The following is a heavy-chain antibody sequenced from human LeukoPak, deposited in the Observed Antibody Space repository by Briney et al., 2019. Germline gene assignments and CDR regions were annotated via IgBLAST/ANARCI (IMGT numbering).Heavy chain of an antibody. J-gene: IGHJ4*02. Sequence: PSETLSLTCTVSGRPISSYYWRWIRQPAAKGLECIGRIYTSGSTNYNPSLKSRVTMSVDTSKNQFSLRLSSVTAADTAVYYCAREFEYSSSWALDYWGQGTLVTVSS. D-gene: IGHD6-6*01. V-gene: IGHV4-4*07. CDR1: GRPISSYY. CDR3: AREFEYSSSWALDY. CDR2: IYTSGST.